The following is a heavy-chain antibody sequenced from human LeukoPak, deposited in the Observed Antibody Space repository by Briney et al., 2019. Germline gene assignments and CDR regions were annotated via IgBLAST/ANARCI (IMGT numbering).Heavy chain of an antibody. CDR3: ARTYGSGTNFDY. V-gene: IGHV3-48*02. CDR2: ISSTSTTI. Sequence: GGSLRLSCAASGFTFSSYGMNWVRQAPGKRLEWVSSISSTSTTIYYADSVKGRFTISRDNAKNSLYLQMNSLRDEDTAVYYCARTYGSGTNFDYWGQGTLVTVSS. CDR1: GFTFSSYG. D-gene: IGHD6-19*01. J-gene: IGHJ4*02.